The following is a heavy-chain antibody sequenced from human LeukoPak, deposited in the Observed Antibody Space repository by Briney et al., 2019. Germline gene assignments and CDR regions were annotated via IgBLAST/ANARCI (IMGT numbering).Heavy chain of an antibody. V-gene: IGHV3-74*01. D-gene: IGHD3-22*01. J-gene: IGHJ4*02. Sequence: AGGSLRLSCAASGFTFSSYWMHWVRQALGKGLVWVSRIHSDGSSTSYADSVRGRFTISRDDAKSTLYLQMNSLRAEDTAVYYCARSGWPYYFDYWGQGTLVTVSS. CDR1: GFTFSSYW. CDR3: ARSGWPYYFDY. CDR2: IHSDGSST.